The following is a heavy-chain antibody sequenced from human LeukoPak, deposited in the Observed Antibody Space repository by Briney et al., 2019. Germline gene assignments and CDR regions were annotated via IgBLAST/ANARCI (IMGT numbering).Heavy chain of an antibody. Sequence: SETLSLTCTVSGGSIGSYYWSWIRQPPGKGLEWIGYIYYSGSTNYNPSLKSRVTISVDTSKNQFSLKLSSVTAADTAVYYCASGGSTGYSSGWYGLGAFDIWGQGTMVTVSS. D-gene: IGHD6-19*01. J-gene: IGHJ3*02. V-gene: IGHV4-59*01. CDR3: ASGGSTGYSSGWYGLGAFDI. CDR1: GGSIGSYY. CDR2: IYYSGST.